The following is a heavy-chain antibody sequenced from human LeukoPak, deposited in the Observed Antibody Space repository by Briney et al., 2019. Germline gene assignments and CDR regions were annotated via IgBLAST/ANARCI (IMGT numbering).Heavy chain of an antibody. J-gene: IGHJ4*02. V-gene: IGHV1-2*06. Sequence: ASVKVSCKASGYTFTGYYMHWVRQAPGQGLEWMGRINPNSGGTNYEQKFQGRVTMTRDTSISTAYMELSRLRSDDTAVYYCARGGVATSPFDYWGQGTLVTVSS. CDR1: GYTFTGYY. D-gene: IGHD5-12*01. CDR3: ARGGVATSPFDY. CDR2: INPNSGGT.